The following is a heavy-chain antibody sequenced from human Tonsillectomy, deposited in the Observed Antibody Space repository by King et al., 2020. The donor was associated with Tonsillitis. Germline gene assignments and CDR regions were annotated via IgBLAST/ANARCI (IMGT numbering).Heavy chain of an antibody. CDR2: ISAYNGDT. CDR1: GYTFTSYG. J-gene: IGHJ6*03. D-gene: IGHD1-7*01. V-gene: IGHV1-18*01. Sequence: QLVQSGAEVKKPGASVKVSCKASGYTFTSYGISWVRQAPGQGLEWMGWISAYNGDTNYAQKLQDRVTMTTDTSTNTAYMEVRSLRSDDTAVYYCARDMWNLHMDVWGKGTTVTVSS. CDR3: ARDMWNLHMDV.